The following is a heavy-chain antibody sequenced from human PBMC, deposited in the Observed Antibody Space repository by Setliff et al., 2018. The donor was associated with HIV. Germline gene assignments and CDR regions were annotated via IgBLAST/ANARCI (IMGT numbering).Heavy chain of an antibody. Sequence: PSETLSLTCTVSGYSISSGYYWGWVRQPPGKGLEWIGYIYNSGYSNSKPSLKSRVTMSLDTSKNQFSLELTSVTAADTAVYFCARGDGYRSNDAYYDTGMDVWGQGITVTVSS. CDR3: ARGDGYRSNDAYYDTGMDV. CDR2: IYNSGYS. D-gene: IGHD5-12*01. CDR1: GYSISSGYY. V-gene: IGHV4-38-2*02. J-gene: IGHJ6*02.